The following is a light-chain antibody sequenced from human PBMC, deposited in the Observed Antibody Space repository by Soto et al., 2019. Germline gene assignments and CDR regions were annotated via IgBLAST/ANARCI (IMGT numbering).Light chain of an antibody. CDR1: STDIGTYNS. CDR2: EVI. Sequence: QSALTQPASVSGSPGRSITISCTGTSTDIGTYNSVSWYQHHPGKAPKLLIFEVIDRPSGVSNRFSGSKSGNTASLTISGLQAEDEADYYCSSYTSSSTSVVFGGGTQLTVL. V-gene: IGLV2-14*01. J-gene: IGLJ2*01. CDR3: SSYTSSSTSVV.